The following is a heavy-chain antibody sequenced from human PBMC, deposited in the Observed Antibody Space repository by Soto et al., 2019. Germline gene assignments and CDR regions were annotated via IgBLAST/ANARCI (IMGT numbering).Heavy chain of an antibody. D-gene: IGHD6-19*01. Sequence: EVQLLESGGGLVQPGGSLRLSCAASGFTFSSYAMSWVRQAPGKGLEWVSAISGSGGSTYYADSVKGRFTISRDNSKNTLYLQMNSLRAEDTAVYYCAKDTQKLSIAVAGTLDYWGQGTLVIVSS. CDR2: ISGSGGST. V-gene: IGHV3-23*01. CDR3: AKDTQKLSIAVAGTLDY. CDR1: GFTFSSYA. J-gene: IGHJ4*02.